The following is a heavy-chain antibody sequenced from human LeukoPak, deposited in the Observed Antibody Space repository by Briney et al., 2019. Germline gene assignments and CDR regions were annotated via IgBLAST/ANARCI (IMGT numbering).Heavy chain of an antibody. J-gene: IGHJ4*02. CDR1: GFTFSSYS. D-gene: IGHD2-8*02. CDR3: ARGGGGGLSLDY. V-gene: IGHV3-21*01. CDR2: ISSSSSYI. Sequence: GGSLRLSCAASGFTFSSYSMNWVRQAPGKGLEWVSSISSSSSYIYYADSVKGRFTISRDNAKSSLYLQMNSLRAEDTAVYYCARGGGGGLSLDYWGQGTLVTVSS.